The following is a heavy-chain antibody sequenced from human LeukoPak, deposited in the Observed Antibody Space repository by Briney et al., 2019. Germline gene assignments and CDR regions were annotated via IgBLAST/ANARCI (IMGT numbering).Heavy chain of an antibody. D-gene: IGHD5-18*01. V-gene: IGHV4-59*01. J-gene: IGHJ4*02. Sequence: SETLSLTCSVSGGSISSYYWNWIRQPPGKGLEWIGYIYYSGSTNYNPSLKSRVTISVDTSKNQFSLKLSSVTAADTAVYYCARSPRGYGEFDYWGQGTLVTVSS. CDR1: GGSISSYY. CDR3: ARSPRGYGEFDY. CDR2: IYYSGST.